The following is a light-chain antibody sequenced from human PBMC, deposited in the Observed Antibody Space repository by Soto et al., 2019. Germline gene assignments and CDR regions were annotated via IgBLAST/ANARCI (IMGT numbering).Light chain of an antibody. V-gene: IGLV2-14*01. CDR2: DVS. Sequence: QSVLTQPASVSGSPGQSITISCTGTSSDVGGYNYVSWYQRHPGKAPKLMIYDVSNRPSGVSNRFSGSKSGNTASLTISGLRAEDEADYHCSSYTSTSIVFGTGTKVTVL. CDR1: SSDVGGYNY. J-gene: IGLJ1*01. CDR3: SSYTSTSIV.